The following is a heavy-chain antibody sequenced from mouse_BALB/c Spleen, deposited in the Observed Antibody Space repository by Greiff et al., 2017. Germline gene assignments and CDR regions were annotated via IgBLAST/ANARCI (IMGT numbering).Heavy chain of an antibody. J-gene: IGHJ4*01. V-gene: IGHV1-18*01. CDR1: GYTFTDYN. Sequence: EVQLQQSGPELVQPGASVKIPCKASGYTFTDYNMDWVSQSHGKSLEWIGDINPNNGGTIYNQKFKGKATLTVDKSSSTAYMELRSLTSEDTAVYYCARRGSSEYYAMDYWGQGTSVTVSS. CDR2: INPNNGGT. CDR3: ARRGSSEYYAMDY. D-gene: IGHD1-1*01.